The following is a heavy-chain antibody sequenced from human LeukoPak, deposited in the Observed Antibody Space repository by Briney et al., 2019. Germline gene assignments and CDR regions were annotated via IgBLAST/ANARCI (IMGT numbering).Heavy chain of an antibody. CDR1: GFTFSTYS. V-gene: IGHV3-21*01. Sequence: GGSLRLSCAASGFTFSTYSMNWVRQAPGKGLEWVSSITSSGAYIFYADSMKGRFTISRDNAKNSLYLQMNSLRADDTAVYYCARGPKSLVTKLGSHSVYWGQGTLVTVSS. CDR3: ARGPKSLVTKLGSHSVY. CDR2: ITSSGAYI. D-gene: IGHD4-17*01. J-gene: IGHJ4*02.